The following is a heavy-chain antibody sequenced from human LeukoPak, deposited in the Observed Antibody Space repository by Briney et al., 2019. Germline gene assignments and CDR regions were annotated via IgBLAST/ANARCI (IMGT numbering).Heavy chain of an antibody. Sequence: GGSLRLSCAVSGFTVSSNYMSWVRQAPGRGLEWVSLIHSGGTTDYADSVKDRFTISRDYSKNTVNLQINSLRAEDTAVYYCARERRYCSGDNCYSGLDYWGQGTLVTVSS. D-gene: IGHD2-15*01. CDR1: GFTVSSNY. CDR3: ARERRYCSGDNCYSGLDY. V-gene: IGHV3-53*01. J-gene: IGHJ4*02. CDR2: IHSGGTT.